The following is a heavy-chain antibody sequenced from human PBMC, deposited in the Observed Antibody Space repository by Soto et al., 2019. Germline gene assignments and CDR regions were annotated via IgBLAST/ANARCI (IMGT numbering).Heavy chain of an antibody. CDR2: IWYDGSNK. J-gene: IGHJ4*02. D-gene: IGHD3-10*01. V-gene: IGHV3-33*01. Sequence: QVQLVESGGGMVQPGRSLRLSCAASGFTFSSYGMHWVRQAPGKGLEWVAVIWYDGSNKYYADSVKGRFTISRDNSKNTLYLQMNSLRAEDTAVYYCARGLWFGEKGSYFDYWGQGTLVTVSS. CDR3: ARGLWFGEKGSYFDY. CDR1: GFTFSSYG.